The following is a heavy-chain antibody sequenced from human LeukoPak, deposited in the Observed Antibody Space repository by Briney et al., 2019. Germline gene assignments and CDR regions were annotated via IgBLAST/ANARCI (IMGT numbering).Heavy chain of an antibody. Sequence: SQTLSLTCTVSGGSISSGSCYWSWIRQPAGKGLEWIGRIYSSGTTNYNPSLKSRVTISLDTSKNQFSLKLSSVTAADTALYYCARESDYSNNVDYWGQGTPVTVSS. CDR1: GGSISSGSCY. CDR3: ARESDYSNNVDY. V-gene: IGHV4-61*02. D-gene: IGHD4-11*01. CDR2: IYSSGTT. J-gene: IGHJ4*02.